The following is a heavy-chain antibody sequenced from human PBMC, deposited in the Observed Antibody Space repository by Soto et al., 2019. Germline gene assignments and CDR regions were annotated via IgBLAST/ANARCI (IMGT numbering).Heavy chain of an antibody. V-gene: IGHV3-21*01. D-gene: IGHD1-26*01. CDR2: ISSSSSYI. CDR3: AREWLVGATAFAFDI. Sequence: GGSLRLSCAASGLTFSSYSMNWVRQAPGKGLEWVSSISSSSSYIYYADSVKGRFTISRDKAKNSLYLQMNSLRAEDTAVYYFAREWLVGATAFAFDIWVQWTMVTFSS. J-gene: IGHJ3*02. CDR1: GLTFSSYS.